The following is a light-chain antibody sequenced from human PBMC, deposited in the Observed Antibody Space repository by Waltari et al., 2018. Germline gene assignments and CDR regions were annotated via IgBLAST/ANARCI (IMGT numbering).Light chain of an antibody. CDR2: GAA. CDR3: QQYNNWWT. V-gene: IGKV3-15*01. Sequence: EIVMTQSPATLSVSPGERATLPCRASQSVSSNLAWYQQKPGQAPRLLIYGAATRATGIPASFSGSGSGTEFTLTISSLQSEDFAVYYCQQYNNWWTFGQGTKVEIK. J-gene: IGKJ1*01. CDR1: QSVSSN.